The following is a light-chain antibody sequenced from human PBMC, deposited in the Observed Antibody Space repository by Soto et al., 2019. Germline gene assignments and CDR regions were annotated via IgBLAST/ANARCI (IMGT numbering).Light chain of an antibody. CDR1: SSDVGGDHNF. CDR3: SSYTSSSTYV. J-gene: IGLJ1*01. Sequence: LTQPASVSGSPGQSIAISCTGSSSDVGGDHNFVSWYQHHPGKAPKLTIYDVSNRPSGVSDRFSGSKSGNTASLTISGLQAEDEADYYCSSYTSSSTYVFGTGTKVTVL. V-gene: IGLV2-14*03. CDR2: DVS.